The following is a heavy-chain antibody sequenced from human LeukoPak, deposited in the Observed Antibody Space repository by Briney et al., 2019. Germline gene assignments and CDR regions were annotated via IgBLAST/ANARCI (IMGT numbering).Heavy chain of an antibody. D-gene: IGHD5-24*01. V-gene: IGHV4-59*02. CDR3: AGFRCYFDY. Sequence: PSEPLSLTCTVSVGSVSNYYWSWLRQPPGKGLEWIGHIYFSGRNNYNPSLKSRVTISADTFKNQFSLKLSSVTAADTAVYYCAGFRCYFDYWGQGTLV. CDR2: IYFSGRN. J-gene: IGHJ4*02. CDR1: VGSVSNYY.